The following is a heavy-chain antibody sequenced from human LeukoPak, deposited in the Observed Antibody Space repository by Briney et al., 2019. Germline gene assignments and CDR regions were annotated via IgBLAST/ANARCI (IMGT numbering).Heavy chain of an antibody. D-gene: IGHD3-9*01. CDR3: ARKRAPYYDILTGPNNNWFDP. CDR2: IYYSGST. J-gene: IGHJ5*02. V-gene: IGHV4-39*01. Sequence: SETLSLTCTVSGGSISSSSYYWGWIRQPPGKGLEWIGSIYYSGSTYYNPSLKSRVTISVDTSKNQFPLKQSSVTAADTAVYYCARKRAPYYDILTGPNNNWFDPWGQGTLVTVSS. CDR1: GGSISSSSYY.